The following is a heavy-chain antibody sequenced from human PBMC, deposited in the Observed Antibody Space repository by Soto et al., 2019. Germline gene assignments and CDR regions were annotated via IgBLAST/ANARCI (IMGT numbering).Heavy chain of an antibody. CDR2: ITSLSSYT. V-gene: IGHV3-21*01. Sequence: GGSLRLSCAASGFTFNDYSMAWVRLPPGKGLEWVSSITSLSSYTQYADSVKGRFTISRDNAKNSLYLQMNSLRAEDTAVYYCARAGKHWGELLLYLHYWGQGSLVTVSS. CDR1: GFTFNDYS. CDR3: ARAGKHWGELLLYLHY. D-gene: IGHD3-16*02. J-gene: IGHJ4*02.